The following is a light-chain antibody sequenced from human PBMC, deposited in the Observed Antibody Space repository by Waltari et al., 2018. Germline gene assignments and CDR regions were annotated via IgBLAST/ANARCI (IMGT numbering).Light chain of an antibody. J-gene: IGLJ2*01. V-gene: IGLV1-44*01. CDR2: AND. CDR3: ATWDDSLEGMI. Sequence: QSVLSQPTSASGTPGQRVTFSCSGSRSNIGGNTVNWYQQLPGTAPKLVMYANDRRPAGVPVRFSGSKSGTSAFLAVSGLQSEDEADYYCATWDDSLEGMIFGGGTKLTVL. CDR1: RSNIGGNT.